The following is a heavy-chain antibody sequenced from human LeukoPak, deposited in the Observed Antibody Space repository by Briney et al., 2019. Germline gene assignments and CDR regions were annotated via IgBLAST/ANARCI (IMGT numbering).Heavy chain of an antibody. J-gene: IGHJ3*02. D-gene: IGHD5-12*01. CDR2: INSDGSST. Sequence: GGALRLSCAASGFTFSTYWMHWVRPAPGKGLVWVSRINSDGSSTSYAGSVKGRFTISRDNAKNTLYLQMNNLRAEDTAVYYCARDRGYAFDIWGQGTMVTVSS. CDR1: GFTFSTYW. CDR3: ARDRGYAFDI. V-gene: IGHV3-74*01.